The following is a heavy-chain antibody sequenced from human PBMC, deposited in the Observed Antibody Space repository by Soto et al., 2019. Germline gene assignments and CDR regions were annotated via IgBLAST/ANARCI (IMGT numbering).Heavy chain of an antibody. CDR1: GFTFSSYA. D-gene: IGHD6-13*01. V-gene: IGHV3-23*01. CDR3: ARDQTEDSSTWSNLDY. J-gene: IGHJ4*02. CDR2: ISGSGGST. Sequence: EVQLLESGGGLVQPGGSLRLSCAASGFTFSSYAMSWVRQAPGKGLEWVSAISGSGGSTYYADSVKGRFTISRDNSKNTLYLQMNSLRAEDTAVYYCARDQTEDSSTWSNLDYWGQGTLVTVSS.